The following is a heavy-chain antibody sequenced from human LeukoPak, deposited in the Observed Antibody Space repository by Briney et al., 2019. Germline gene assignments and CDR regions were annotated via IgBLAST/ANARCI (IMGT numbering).Heavy chain of an antibody. CDR2: IKQDGSER. CDR1: GFTFSSSW. Sequence: GGSLRLSCAASGFTFSSSWMSRVRQAPGRGLEWVATIKQDGSERYYVDSVKGRFTISRDNADNSLYLQMNSLRAEDTAVYSCARGTGYYVYWGQGTLVTVSS. CDR3: ARGTGYYVY. J-gene: IGHJ4*02. V-gene: IGHV3-7*03. D-gene: IGHD3/OR15-3a*01.